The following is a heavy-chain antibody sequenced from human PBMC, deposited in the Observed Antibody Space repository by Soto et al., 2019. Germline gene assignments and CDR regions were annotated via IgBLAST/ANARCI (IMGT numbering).Heavy chain of an antibody. D-gene: IGHD1-20*01. J-gene: IGHJ5*01. Sequence: PGGSLRLSCTASGFTFSSNAMRWVRQAPGKGLEWVSAITGGGGNTYYADSVKGRFTMSRDNSQNTLYLQMNSLRAEDTALYYCAKCVNYYIWTRQEGSASRGQRSSVTGSS. CDR1: GFTFSSNA. CDR2: ITGGGGNT. CDR3: AKCVNYYIWTRQEGSAS. V-gene: IGHV3-23*01.